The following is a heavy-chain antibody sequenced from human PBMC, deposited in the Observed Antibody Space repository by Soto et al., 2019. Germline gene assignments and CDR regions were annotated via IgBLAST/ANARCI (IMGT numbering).Heavy chain of an antibody. J-gene: IGHJ3*01. Sequence: QVQLQESGPGLVKPSETLSLTCTVSGGSISSYYWSWIRQPPGKGLEWIGYIYYSGSTNYNPSLKSRVATSADTSKTQSSLKLNSATAADTAVYYCARQHGDYVRGAGDFWGQGTMVTVSS. CDR1: GGSISSYY. V-gene: IGHV4-59*01. D-gene: IGHD4-17*01. CDR2: IYYSGST. CDR3: ARQHGDYVRGAGDF.